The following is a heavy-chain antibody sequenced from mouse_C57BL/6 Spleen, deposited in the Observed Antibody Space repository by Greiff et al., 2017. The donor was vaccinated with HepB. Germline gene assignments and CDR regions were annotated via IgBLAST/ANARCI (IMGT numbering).Heavy chain of an antibody. CDR2: ISDGGSYT. D-gene: IGHD1-1*01. V-gene: IGHV5-4*01. CDR1: GFTFSSYA. J-gene: IGHJ4*01. CDR3: ARDVEVLLRMDY. Sequence: EVKLMESGGGLVKPGGSLKLSCAASGFTFSSYAMSWVRQTPEKRLEWVATISDGGSYTYYPDNVKGRFTISRDNAKNNLYLQMSHLKSEDTAMYYCARDVEVLLRMDYWGQGTSVTVSS.